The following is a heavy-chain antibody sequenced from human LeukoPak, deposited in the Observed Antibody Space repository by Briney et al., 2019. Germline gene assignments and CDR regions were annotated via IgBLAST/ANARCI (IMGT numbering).Heavy chain of an antibody. V-gene: IGHV3-21*01. Sequence: PGGSLRLSCAASGFTFSSYSMNWVRQAPGKGLEWVSSISSSSSYIYYADSVKGRFTISRDNAKNSLYLQMTSLRAEDTAVYYCARAADYDILTGPTAWGQGTLVTVSS. CDR2: ISSSSSYI. CDR3: ARAADYDILTGPTA. J-gene: IGHJ5*02. D-gene: IGHD3-9*01. CDR1: GFTFSSYS.